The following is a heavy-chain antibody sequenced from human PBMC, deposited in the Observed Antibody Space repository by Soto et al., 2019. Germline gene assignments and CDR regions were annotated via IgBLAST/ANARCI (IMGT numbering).Heavy chain of an antibody. J-gene: IGHJ1*01. V-gene: IGHV3-53*01. D-gene: IGHD2-21*01. CDR2: IHNSGAT. CDR3: ANEYSYSSPD. Sequence: WGSLRLSCAASGFNVKTTYMTWVRQAPGEGLEWVSVIHNSGATYYADSVKGRFTISKDNSKNTVYLQMSSLRAEDTAMYFCANEYSYSSPDWGKGNLVTVSS. CDR1: GFNVKTTY.